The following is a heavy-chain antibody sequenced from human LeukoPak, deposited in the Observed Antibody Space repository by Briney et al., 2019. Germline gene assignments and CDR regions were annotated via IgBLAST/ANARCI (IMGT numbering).Heavy chain of an antibody. J-gene: IGHJ4*02. CDR2: IYPADSDT. CDR1: GYSFSNDW. D-gene: IGHD2-15*01. V-gene: IGHV5-51*01. Sequence: GESLKISCKGSGYSFSNDWIGWVRQMPGKGLEWMGIIYPADSDTKYSPSFQGQVTISADKSISTAYLQWNSLGASDTAMYYCARRGCIGGTCYGYWGQGTPVTVPS. CDR3: ARRGCIGGTCYGY.